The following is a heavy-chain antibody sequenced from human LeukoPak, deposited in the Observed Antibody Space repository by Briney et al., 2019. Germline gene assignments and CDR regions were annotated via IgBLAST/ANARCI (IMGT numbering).Heavy chain of an antibody. J-gene: IGHJ6*02. CDR1: GFTFSSYD. D-gene: IGHD2-2*01. Sequence: GGSLRLSCAASGFTFSSYDMHWVRQATGKGLEWVSAIGTAGDTYYPGSVKGRFTISRDNAKNSLYLQMNSLRDEDTAVYYCARDPCGLVGCCSSTSSPGYYGMDVWGQGTTVTVSS. V-gene: IGHV3-13*04. CDR2: IGTAGDT. CDR3: ARDPCGLVGCCSSTSSPGYYGMDV.